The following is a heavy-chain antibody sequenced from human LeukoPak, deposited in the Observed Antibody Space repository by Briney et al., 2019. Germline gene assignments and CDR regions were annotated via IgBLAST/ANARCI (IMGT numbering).Heavy chain of an antibody. CDR3: AGSLLGYYYDSSGPFDY. V-gene: IGHV3-74*01. D-gene: IGHD3-22*01. CDR1: GFTFSSYW. Sequence: GGSLRLSCAASGFTFSSYWMHWVRQAPGKGLVWVSRIKSDGSSTSYADSVKGRFTISRDNAKNTLYLQMNSLRAEDTAVFNCAGSLLGYYYDSSGPFDYWGQGTLVTVSS. J-gene: IGHJ4*02. CDR2: IKSDGSST.